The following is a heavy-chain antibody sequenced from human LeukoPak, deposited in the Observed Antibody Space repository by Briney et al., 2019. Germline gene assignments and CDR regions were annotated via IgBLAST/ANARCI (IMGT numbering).Heavy chain of an antibody. CDR1: GGSISSGSYY. V-gene: IGHV4-61*02. CDR3: ARGPITIFGTNFDY. D-gene: IGHD3-3*01. Sequence: NTSETLSLTCTVSGGSISSGSYYWSWIRQPAGKGLEWIGRIYTSGSTNYNPSLKSRVTISVDTSKNQFSLKLSSVTAADTAVYYCARGPITIFGTNFDYWGQGTLVTVSS. CDR2: IYTSGST. J-gene: IGHJ4*02.